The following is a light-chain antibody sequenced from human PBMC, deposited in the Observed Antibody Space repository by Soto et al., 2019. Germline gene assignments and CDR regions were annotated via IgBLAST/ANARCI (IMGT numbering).Light chain of an antibody. CDR1: SSNIGNNY. CDR2: ENN. CDR3: GTWDSSLSAVYV. V-gene: IGLV1-51*02. J-gene: IGLJ1*01. Sequence: QSALTQPPSVSAAPGQKVTISCSGSSSNIGNNYVSWYQQLPGTAPKLLIYENNKRPSGIPDRFSGSKSGTSATLGITGLQTGDEADYYCGTWDSSLSAVYVFGTGTKLTVL.